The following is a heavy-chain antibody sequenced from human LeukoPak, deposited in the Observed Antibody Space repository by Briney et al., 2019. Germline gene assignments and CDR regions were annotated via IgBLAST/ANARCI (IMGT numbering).Heavy chain of an antibody. J-gene: IGHJ4*02. Sequence: SETLSLTCTVSGASVSSGSYYWSWLRQPPGKGREWIGYIYYSESTNYNPSLKSRVTISVDTAKNQFSLKLSSVAAGDTAVYYCARGPKALYGDYDYWGQGTLVAVSS. CDR3: ARGPKALYGDYDY. V-gene: IGHV4-61*01. D-gene: IGHD4-17*01. CDR2: IYYSEST. CDR1: GASVSSGSYY.